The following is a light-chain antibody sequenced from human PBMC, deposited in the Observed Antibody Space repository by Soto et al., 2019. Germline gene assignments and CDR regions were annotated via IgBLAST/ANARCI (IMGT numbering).Light chain of an antibody. CDR3: QQYSDWPLVT. Sequence: EIVMTQSPATLSVSLGERATLSCRASQSVGTYLAWYQQKPGQPPSLLIFAGSTRATGIPARFSGTGSGSDFTLTIIGLQSEDFAVYSCQQYSDWPLVTFGGGTRVEIK. CDR2: AGS. V-gene: IGKV3-15*01. CDR1: QSVGTY. J-gene: IGKJ4*01.